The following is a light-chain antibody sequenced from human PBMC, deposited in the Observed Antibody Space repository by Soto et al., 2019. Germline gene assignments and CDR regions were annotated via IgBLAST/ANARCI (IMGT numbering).Light chain of an antibody. CDR1: QSISTY. Sequence: DIQMTQSPSSLSASVGDRVTITCRASQSISTYLNRYQQKSWNAPKLLIYDVSTLQTGVPSRFSGSGSGTDFTLTISSLQPEDFATYYCQQSYIPPRTFGQGTMVDIK. V-gene: IGKV1-39*01. CDR3: QQSYIPPRT. CDR2: DVS. J-gene: IGKJ1*01.